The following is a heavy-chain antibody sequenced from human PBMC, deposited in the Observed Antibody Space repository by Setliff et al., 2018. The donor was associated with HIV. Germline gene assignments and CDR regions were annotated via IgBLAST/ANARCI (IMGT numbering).Heavy chain of an antibody. CDR3: VVGDYN. CDR2: ISAYNGNT. D-gene: IGHD4-17*01. J-gene: IGHJ4*02. Sequence: ASVKVSCKASGGTFSTYSMNWVRQAPGQGLEWMGWISAYNGNTNYAQKLQGRVTMTTDTSTSTAYMELRSLRSDDTAVYYCVVGDYNWGQGTLVTVSS. V-gene: IGHV1-18*01. CDR1: GGTFSTYS.